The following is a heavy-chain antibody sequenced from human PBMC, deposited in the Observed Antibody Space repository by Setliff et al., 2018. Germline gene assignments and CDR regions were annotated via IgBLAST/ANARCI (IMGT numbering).Heavy chain of an antibody. CDR2: INPSGGST. Sequence: ASVKVSCKASGYTFTSYYMHWVRQAPGQGLEWMGIINPSGGSTSYAQKFQGRVTMARNTSISTAYMELSSLRSEDTAVYYCARSRLRSSLGVWGQGTTVTVSS. D-gene: IGHD5-12*01. J-gene: IGHJ6*02. V-gene: IGHV1-46*01. CDR1: GYTFTSYY. CDR3: ARSRLRSSLGV.